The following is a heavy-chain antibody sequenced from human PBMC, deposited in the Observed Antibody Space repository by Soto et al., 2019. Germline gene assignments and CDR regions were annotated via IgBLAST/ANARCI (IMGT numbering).Heavy chain of an antibody. CDR2: IYYSGST. CDR3: ARDRGAYDYVWGSYRSYYFDY. V-gene: IGHV4-31*03. D-gene: IGHD3-16*02. Sequence: QVQLQESRPGLVKPSQTLSLTCTVSGGSISSGGYYWSWIRQHPGKGLEWIGYIYYSGSTYYNPSLKSRVTISVDTSKNQFSLKLSSVTAADTAVYYCARDRGAYDYVWGSYRSYYFDYWGQGTLVTVSS. CDR1: GGSISSGGYY. J-gene: IGHJ4*02.